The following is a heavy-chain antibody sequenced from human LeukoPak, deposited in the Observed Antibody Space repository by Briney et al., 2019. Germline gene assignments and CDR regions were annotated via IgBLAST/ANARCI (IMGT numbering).Heavy chain of an antibody. CDR3: ARVNTYDSSGYRYDY. D-gene: IGHD3-22*01. CDR1: GDSIGSNY. J-gene: IGHJ4*02. Sequence: SETLSLTCTVSGDSIGSNYWSWIRQPAGKGLEWIGYIYYSGSTNYNPSLKSRVTISVDTSKNQFSLQLSSVTAADTAVYYCARVNTYDSSGYRYDYWGQGTLVTVSS. CDR2: IYYSGST. V-gene: IGHV4-59*01.